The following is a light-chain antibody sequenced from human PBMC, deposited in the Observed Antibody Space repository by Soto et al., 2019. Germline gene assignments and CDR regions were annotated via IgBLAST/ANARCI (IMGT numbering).Light chain of an antibody. J-gene: IGKJ1*01. V-gene: IGKV1-5*03. CDR1: QSINSW. CDR2: KAS. CDR3: QQYDSYRT. Sequence: DVQMTQSPSTLSASVGDRVTITCRAGQSINSWLAWYQQKPGKAPKLLIYKASSLEFGVPSRFSGSGSGTEFTLTISSLQPDDFATYYCQQYDSYRTFGQGTKVEIK.